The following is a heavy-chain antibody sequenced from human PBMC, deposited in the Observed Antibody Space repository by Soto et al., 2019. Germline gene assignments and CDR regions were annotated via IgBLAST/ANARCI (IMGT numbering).Heavy chain of an antibody. V-gene: IGHV1-2*02. CDR1: GYTFTGYY. CDR3: ARARVDTAMVFDY. CDR2: TNPYSGGT. J-gene: IGHJ4*02. D-gene: IGHD5-18*01. Sequence: ASVKVSCKASGYTFTGYYMHWVRQAPGQGLEWMGWTNPYSGGTNYAQKFQGRVTMTRDTSISTAYMELSRLRSDDTAVYYCARARVDTAMVFDYWGQGTLVTVSS.